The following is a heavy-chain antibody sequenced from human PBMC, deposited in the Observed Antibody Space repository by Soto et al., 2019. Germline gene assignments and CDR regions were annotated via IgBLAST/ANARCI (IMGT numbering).Heavy chain of an antibody. D-gene: IGHD3-9*01. CDR1: GASFSGYY. CDR3: ASEGGDYDILTGSKYFFDY. J-gene: IGHJ4*02. Sequence: QVQLQQWGAGLLKPSETLYLTCAVYGASFSGYYWSWIRQPPGKGLEWIGEINHSGSTNYNPSLKSRVTISVDTSRNQFSLKLSSVTAADTAVYYCASEGGDYDILTGSKYFFDYCGQGTLVTVSS. V-gene: IGHV4-34*01. CDR2: INHSGST.